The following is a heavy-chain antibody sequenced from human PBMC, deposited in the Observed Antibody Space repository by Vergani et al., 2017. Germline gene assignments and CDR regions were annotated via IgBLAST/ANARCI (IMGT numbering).Heavy chain of an antibody. J-gene: IGHJ4*02. CDR1: GGSLSGYF. Sequence: QVHLQQRGAGVLKPSETLSLTCGVIGGSLSGYFWSWIRQSPGPGLEWIGEITAIGSAKYSSSATSRVTISVDTSRGEFTLTVNSVTAADTGLYFCAGRRPRLNLGSKSNAGTFDSWGQGTLVTVSS. D-gene: IGHD3-10*01. V-gene: IGHV4-34*02. CDR2: ITAIGSA. CDR3: AGRRPRLNLGSKSNAGTFDS.